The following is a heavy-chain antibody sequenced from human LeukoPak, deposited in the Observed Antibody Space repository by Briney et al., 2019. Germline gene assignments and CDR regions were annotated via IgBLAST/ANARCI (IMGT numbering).Heavy chain of an antibody. D-gene: IGHD3-9*01. J-gene: IGHJ4*02. CDR1: GGTFSSYA. CDR3: ARDSNVLRYFDWLFPRQFDY. CDR2: IIPIFGTA. V-gene: IGHV1-69*13. Sequence: SVKVSCKASGGTFSSYAISWVRQAPGQGLEWMGGIIPIFGTANYAQKFQGRVTITADESTSTAYMELSSLRSENTAVYYCARDSNVLRYFDWLFPRQFDYWGQGTLVTVSS.